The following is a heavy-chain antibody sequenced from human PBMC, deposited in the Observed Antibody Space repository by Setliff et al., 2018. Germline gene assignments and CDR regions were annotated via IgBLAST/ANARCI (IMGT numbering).Heavy chain of an antibody. CDR3: ARDRGGSSTLDH. Sequence: GGSLRLSCVASGFTFDNYWMGWVRQPPGKGLEWVASIKPDGSETYYADSVKGRFTVSRDNPKNSLYLQMSSLRAEDTAIYYCARDRGGSSTLDHWGQGTLVTVSS. V-gene: IGHV3-7*03. CDR2: IKPDGSET. J-gene: IGHJ4*02. D-gene: IGHD3-16*01. CDR1: GFTFDNYW.